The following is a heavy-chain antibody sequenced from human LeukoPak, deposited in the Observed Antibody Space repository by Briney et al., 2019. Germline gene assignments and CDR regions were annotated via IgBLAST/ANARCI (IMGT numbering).Heavy chain of an antibody. J-gene: IGHJ4*02. CDR2: IKSKADGETT. CDR1: GFTFSSYA. CDR3: STLTSRYLPDS. D-gene: IGHD3-9*01. V-gene: IGHV3-15*07. Sequence: GGSLRLSCATSGFTFSSYAMNWVRQAPGKGLEWVGRIKSKADGETTDYAAPVKGRFTFSRDDSKNMLYLQMNGLKSEDTAVYYCSTLTSRYLPDSWGQGTLVTVSS.